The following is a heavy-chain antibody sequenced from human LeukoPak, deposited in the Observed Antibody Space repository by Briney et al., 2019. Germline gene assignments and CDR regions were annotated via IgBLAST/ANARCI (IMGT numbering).Heavy chain of an antibody. CDR2: ISSSGSTI. V-gene: IGHV3-48*03. CDR3: ARVLHSSSWYDGAFDI. CDR1: GFTFSSYE. J-gene: IGHJ3*02. Sequence: SLRLSCAASGFTFSSYEMNWVRQAPGKGLEWVSYISSSGSTIYYADSVKGRFTISRDNAKNSLYLQMNSLRAEDTAVYYCARVLHSSSWYDGAFDIWGQGTMVTVS. D-gene: IGHD6-13*01.